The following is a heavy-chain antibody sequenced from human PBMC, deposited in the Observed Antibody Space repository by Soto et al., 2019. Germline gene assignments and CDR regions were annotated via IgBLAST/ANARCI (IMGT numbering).Heavy chain of an antibody. CDR1: GFTFSTYA. D-gene: IGHD4-17*01. J-gene: IGHJ4*02. V-gene: IGHV3-23*01. CDR2: ITGSGSST. Sequence: EVQLLDSGGGLLKPGGSLRLSWEASGFTFSTYAMSWVRQAPGKGREWVSTITGSGSSTYYADSVKGRFTISRDNSKNTLSLQMNSLRAEDTAVYYCAKDLYGDYGGVDYWGQGTLVTVSS. CDR3: AKDLYGDYGGVDY.